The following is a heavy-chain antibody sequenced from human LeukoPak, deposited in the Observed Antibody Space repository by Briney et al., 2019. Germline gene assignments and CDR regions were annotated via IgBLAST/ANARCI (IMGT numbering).Heavy chain of an antibody. D-gene: IGHD2-15*01. Sequence: PGGSLRLSCAASGFTFSSYAMSWVRQAPGKGLEWVSAISGGAASTYYADSVKGRFTISRDNSKNTLYLQMDSLRADDTAIYYCAKSSDIVVIIAARFDLWGQGTLVTVSS. V-gene: IGHV3-23*01. J-gene: IGHJ4*02. CDR3: AKSSDIVVIIAARFDL. CDR1: GFTFSSYA. CDR2: ISGGAAST.